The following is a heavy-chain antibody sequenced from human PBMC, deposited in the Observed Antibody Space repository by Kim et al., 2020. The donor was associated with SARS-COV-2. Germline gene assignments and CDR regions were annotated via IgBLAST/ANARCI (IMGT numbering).Heavy chain of an antibody. CDR3: ATEYSGSDHSDY. D-gene: IGHD1-26*01. Sequence: SETLSLSCAVYGGSFSGYYWSWIRQPPGKGLEWIGEINHDGNTDYNPSLKSRVTISVDTSKKQFSLKLSSVTAADTGVYYCATEYSGSDHSDYWGQGTLGTVSS. V-gene: IGHV4-34*01. CDR2: INHDGNT. J-gene: IGHJ4*02. CDR1: GGSFSGYY.